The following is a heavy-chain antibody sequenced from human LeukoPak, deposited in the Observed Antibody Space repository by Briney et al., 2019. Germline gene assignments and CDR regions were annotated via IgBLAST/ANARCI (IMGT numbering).Heavy chain of an antibody. J-gene: IGHJ4*02. Sequence: PSETLSLTCTVSGGSLSLYYWSWIRQPPGKGLVGIGYIYYSGCTNYNPSLKSRVTISVDTSQNQFSLKLDSVTAADPAVYYCARVRKYYDSSGYYFYYFDYWGQGTLVTVSS. V-gene: IGHV4-59*01. CDR2: IYYSGCT. D-gene: IGHD3-22*01. CDR3: ARVRKYYDSSGYYFYYFDY. CDR1: GGSLSLYY.